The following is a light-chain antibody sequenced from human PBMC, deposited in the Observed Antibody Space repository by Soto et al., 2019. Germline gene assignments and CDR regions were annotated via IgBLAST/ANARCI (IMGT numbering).Light chain of an antibody. CDR1: QSVSSNY. Sequence: EIVLTQSPGTLSLSPGERATLSCRASQSVSSNYLAWYQQKSGQAPRLLIYGASSRATGIPDRFSGSGSGTDFNLTLSKLEPEDFAVYYCQQYGNSPYAFGQGTELEI. CDR2: GAS. J-gene: IGKJ2*01. CDR3: QQYGNSPYA. V-gene: IGKV3-20*01.